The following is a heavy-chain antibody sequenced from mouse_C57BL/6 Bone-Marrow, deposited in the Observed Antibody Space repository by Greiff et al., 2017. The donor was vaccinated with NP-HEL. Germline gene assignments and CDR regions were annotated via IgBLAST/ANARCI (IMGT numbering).Heavy chain of an antibody. Sequence: QVQLKESGPGLVQPSQSLSITCTVSGFSLTSYGVNWVRQSPGKGLEWLGVIWSGGSTDYNAAFISRLSISKDNSKSQVFFKMNSLQADDTAIYYCARKMATVVDYYAMDYWGQGTSVTVSS. CDR2: IWSGGST. J-gene: IGHJ4*01. V-gene: IGHV2-2*01. CDR3: ARKMATVVDYYAMDY. D-gene: IGHD1-1*01. CDR1: GFSLTSYG.